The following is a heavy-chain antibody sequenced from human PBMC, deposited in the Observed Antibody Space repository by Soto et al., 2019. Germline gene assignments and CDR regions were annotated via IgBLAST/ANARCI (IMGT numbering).Heavy chain of an antibody. V-gene: IGHV3-23*01. J-gene: IGHJ4*02. CDR3: ATQIFGVEY. CDR2: ISGTSPST. CDR1: GFTFSAYA. D-gene: IGHD3-3*01. Sequence: EVQLLESGGGLVQPGGSLRLSCAASGFTFSAYAMSWVRQAPGKGLEWVSAISGTSPSTYYADSVQGRFSISTDSSRKTLFLQMNTLRAEDTAVYFCATQIFGVEYWGQGTLVTVSS.